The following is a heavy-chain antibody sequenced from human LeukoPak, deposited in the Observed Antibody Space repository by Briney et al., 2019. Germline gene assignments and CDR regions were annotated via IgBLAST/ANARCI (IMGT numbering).Heavy chain of an antibody. D-gene: IGHD3-22*01. Sequence: GGSLRLSCAASGFTFSSYGMSWVRQAPGKGLEWVSAISGSGGSTYYADSVKGRFTISRDNSKNTLYLQMNSLRAEDTAVYYCAKRYYDSSGYSDDAFDIWGQGTMVTVSS. CDR2: ISGSGGST. J-gene: IGHJ3*02. CDR1: GFTFSSYG. CDR3: AKRYYDSSGYSDDAFDI. V-gene: IGHV3-23*01.